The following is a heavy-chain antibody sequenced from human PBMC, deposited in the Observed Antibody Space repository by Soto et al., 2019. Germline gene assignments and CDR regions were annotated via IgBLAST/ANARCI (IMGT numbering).Heavy chain of an antibody. V-gene: IGHV3-33*01. Sequence: QVQLVESGGGVVQPGRSLRLSCAASGFTFSSYGMHWVRQAPGKGLEWVAVIWYDGSNKYYADSVKGRFTISRDNSKNTLYLQMNSLRAEDTAVYYCARDQWYSPGDYWGQGTLVTVS. CDR2: IWYDGSNK. CDR1: GFTFSSYG. D-gene: IGHD2-8*01. CDR3: ARDQWYSPGDY. J-gene: IGHJ4*02.